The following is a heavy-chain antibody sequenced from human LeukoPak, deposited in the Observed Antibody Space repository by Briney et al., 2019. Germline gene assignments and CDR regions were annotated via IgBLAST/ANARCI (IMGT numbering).Heavy chain of an antibody. J-gene: IGHJ6*03. CDR3: ARHVVRVAAHYYYYMDV. CDR1: GYSFTSYW. CDR2: IYPGDSDT. D-gene: IGHD2-15*01. V-gene: IGHV5-51*01. Sequence: GESLKISCKGSGYSFTSYWIGWVRQMPGKGLEWMGIIYPGDSDTRYSPSFQGQVTTSADKSISTAYLQWSSLKASDTAMYYCARHVVRVAAHYYYYMDVWGKGTTVTVSS.